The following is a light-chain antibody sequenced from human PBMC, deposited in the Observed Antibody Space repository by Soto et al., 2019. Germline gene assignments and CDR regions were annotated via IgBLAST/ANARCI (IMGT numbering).Light chain of an antibody. CDR3: AAWDDSLSSYV. CDR1: ISNIGSNY. Sequence: QLVLTQPPSASGTPGQRVTISCSGSISNIGSNYVYWYQQLPGTAPKVLSNRNNQRPSGVPDRFSGSKSGTSASLAISGLRYEDEADYYCAAWDDSLSSYVFGTGTKLTVL. CDR2: RNN. J-gene: IGLJ1*01. V-gene: IGLV1-47*01.